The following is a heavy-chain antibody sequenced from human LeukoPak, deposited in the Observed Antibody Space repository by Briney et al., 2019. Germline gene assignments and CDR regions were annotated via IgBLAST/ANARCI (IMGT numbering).Heavy chain of an antibody. CDR1: GFSLSTSGVG. CDR2: IYWNDDK. J-gene: IGHJ4*02. CDR3: AHLADFWSGYFYFDY. V-gene: IGHV2-5*01. Sequence: GPTLVKPTQTLTLTCTFSGFSLSTSGVGVGWIRQPPGKALEWLALIYWNDDKRYSPSLKSRLTITKDTSKNQVVLTMTNMDPVDTATYCCAHLADFWSGYFYFDYWGQGTLVTVSS. D-gene: IGHD3-3*01.